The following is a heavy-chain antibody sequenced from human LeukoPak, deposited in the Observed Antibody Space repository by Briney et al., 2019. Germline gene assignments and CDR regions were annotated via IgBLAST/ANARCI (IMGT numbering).Heavy chain of an antibody. D-gene: IGHD6-19*01. CDR1: GGSISSSIYY. J-gene: IGHJ4*02. Sequence: SETLSLTCTVSGGSISSSIYYWGWIRQSPGKGLEWIGRIYTSGSTNYNPSLKSRVTISVDTSKNQFSLKLSSVTAADTAVYYCAREFTLVRYSSGWYEDNYFDYWGQGTLVTVSS. CDR2: IYTSGST. CDR3: AREFTLVRYSSGWYEDNYFDY. V-gene: IGHV4-39*07.